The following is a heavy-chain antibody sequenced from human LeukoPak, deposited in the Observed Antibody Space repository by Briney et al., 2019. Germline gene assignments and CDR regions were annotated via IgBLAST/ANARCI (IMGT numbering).Heavy chain of an antibody. D-gene: IGHD4-23*01. CDR1: GFTFSSYG. CDR3: ARGDYLLGVVTRFDP. CDR2: IWYDGSNK. Sequence: GRSLRLSCAASGFTFSSYGMHWVRQAPGKGLEWVAVIWYDGSNKYYADSVKGRFTISRDNSKNTLYLQMNSLRAEDTAVYYCARGDYLLGVVTRFDPWGQGTLVTVSS. J-gene: IGHJ5*02. V-gene: IGHV3-33*01.